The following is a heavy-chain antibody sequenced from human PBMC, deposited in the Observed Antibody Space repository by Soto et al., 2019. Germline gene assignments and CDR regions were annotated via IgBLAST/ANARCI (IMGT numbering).Heavy chain of an antibody. Sequence: ASVKVSCKASGGTFSSYAISWVRQAPGQGLEWMGGIIPILGIANYAQKFQGRVTITADKSTSTAYMELSSLRSEDTAVYYCARALQDLSSYYDILTGYYDFDYWGQGTLVTVSS. CDR3: ARALQDLSSYYDILTGYYDFDY. J-gene: IGHJ4*02. D-gene: IGHD3-9*01. CDR2: IIPILGIA. V-gene: IGHV1-69*10. CDR1: GGTFSSYA.